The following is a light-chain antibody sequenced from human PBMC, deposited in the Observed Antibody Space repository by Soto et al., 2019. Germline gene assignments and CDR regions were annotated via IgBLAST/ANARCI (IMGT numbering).Light chain of an antibody. J-gene: IGKJ1*01. Sequence: EIVLTQSPGTLSLSPGDRATLSCRASQSVTSDYLAWYQQKPGQAPRLLIYGASIRATGIPDRFSGSGSGTDFTLTISRLEPEDFAMYHCQQYGSSPRTFGQGTKVEIK. CDR3: QQYGSSPRT. CDR1: QSVTSDY. V-gene: IGKV3-20*01. CDR2: GAS.